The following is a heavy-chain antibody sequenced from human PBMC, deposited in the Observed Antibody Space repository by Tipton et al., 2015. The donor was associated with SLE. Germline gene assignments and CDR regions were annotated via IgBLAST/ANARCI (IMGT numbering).Heavy chain of an antibody. Sequence: TLSLTCTVSGGSISSGSYYWNWIRQPAGKGLEWIGRSYTSGSTNYNPSLKSRVTISVDTSKNQFSLKLSSVTAADTAVYYCARGSLDDYVWGSYLPGWFDPWGQGTLVTVSS. CDR1: GGSISSGSYY. V-gene: IGHV4-61*02. J-gene: IGHJ5*02. CDR2: SYTSGST. CDR3: ARGSLDDYVWGSYLPGWFDP. D-gene: IGHD3-16*02.